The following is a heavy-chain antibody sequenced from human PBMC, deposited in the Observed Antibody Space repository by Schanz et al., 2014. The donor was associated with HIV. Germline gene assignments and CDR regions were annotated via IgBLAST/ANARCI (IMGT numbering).Heavy chain of an antibody. CDR3: ARERMATGGLDV. CDR1: GYSFTSYF. CDR2: INTSGGGT. V-gene: IGHV1-46*01. D-gene: IGHD2-15*01. Sequence: QLPLAQSGAEVKKPGSSVRVSCKASGYSFTSYFIHWVRQAPGQGLEWLGVINTSGGGTSDALQGRVAFTRDTSTTTVYMDLRNLRFADSGVYYCARERMATGGLDVWGQGTTVTVSS. J-gene: IGHJ6*02.